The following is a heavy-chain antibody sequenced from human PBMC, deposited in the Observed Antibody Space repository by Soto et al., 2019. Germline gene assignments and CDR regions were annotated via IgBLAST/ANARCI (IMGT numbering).Heavy chain of an antibody. J-gene: IGHJ4*02. D-gene: IGHD5-12*01. CDR3: ARDHRRRDGYYYYFDY. Sequence: QVQLVESGGGVVQPGRSLRLSCAASGFTFSSYAMHWVRQAPGKGLEWVAVRSCAGSNKYYADSVKGRFTISRDNSKNALYLQMNSLRAEETAVYYCARDHRRRDGYYYYFDYWGQGTLVTVSS. CDR2: RSCAGSNK. V-gene: IGHV3-30-3*01. CDR1: GFTFSSYA.